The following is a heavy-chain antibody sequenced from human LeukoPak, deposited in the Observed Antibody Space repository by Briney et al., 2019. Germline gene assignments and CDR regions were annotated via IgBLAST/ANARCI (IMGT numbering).Heavy chain of an antibody. Sequence: GGSLRLSCAASGFTFSSYWMSWVRQAPGKGLEWVANIKQDGSEKYYVDSVKGRFTISRDNAKNSLYLQMNSLRAEDTTVYYCARVSRHGDYVIYYYYMDVWGKGTTVTVSS. CDR1: GFTFSSYW. D-gene: IGHD4-17*01. V-gene: IGHV3-7*01. CDR3: ARVSRHGDYVIYYYYMDV. CDR2: IKQDGSEK. J-gene: IGHJ6*03.